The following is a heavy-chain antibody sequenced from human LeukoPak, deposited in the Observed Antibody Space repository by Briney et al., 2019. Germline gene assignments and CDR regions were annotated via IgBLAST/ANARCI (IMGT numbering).Heavy chain of an antibody. CDR3: ARGTFDP. Sequence: GASVKVSCKASGYTFTDHHMHWMRQAPGQGLEWMGWIHPNSGGTNYAHNFQGRVTMTRDTSVSSIYLELRDLRSDDTAVYYCARGTFDPWGQGTLVTVSS. CDR2: IHPNSGGT. CDR1: GYTFTDHH. V-gene: IGHV1-2*02. J-gene: IGHJ5*02.